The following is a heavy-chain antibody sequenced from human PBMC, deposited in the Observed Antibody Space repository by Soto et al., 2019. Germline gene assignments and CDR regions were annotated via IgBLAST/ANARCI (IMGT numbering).Heavy chain of an antibody. CDR3: ARATFIRQGYYDATDYYYFDY. D-gene: IGHD3-22*01. CDR2: IYYSGNT. Sequence: SDTLSLTCAVSGGSISSGGFFCSWIRQAPGKGLELIGYIYYSGNTYYNPSLKSLVTISVDRSKNEFSLMLSSVTAADTAVYYCARATFIRQGYYDATDYYYFDYWGQGTLVTVSS. CDR1: GGSISSGGFF. V-gene: IGHV4-30-2*01. J-gene: IGHJ4*02.